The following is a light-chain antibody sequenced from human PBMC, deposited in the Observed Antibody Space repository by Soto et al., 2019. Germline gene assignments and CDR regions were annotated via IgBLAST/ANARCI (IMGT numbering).Light chain of an antibody. Sequence: EIVLTQSPATLSLSPGERATLSCRASQSVSSSHLAWYQQKPGQAPRLLISGASSRATGTPDRFTGSGSGTDFTLTISRLEPEDFAVYYCQQYGSSPRTFGQGTKVDIK. V-gene: IGKV3-20*01. J-gene: IGKJ1*01. CDR1: QSVSSSH. CDR3: QQYGSSPRT. CDR2: GAS.